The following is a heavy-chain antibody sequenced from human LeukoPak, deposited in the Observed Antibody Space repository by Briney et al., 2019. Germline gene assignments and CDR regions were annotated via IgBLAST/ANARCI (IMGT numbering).Heavy chain of an antibody. V-gene: IGHV4-59*08. CDR1: GGSISSYY. CDR2: IYYSGST. CDR3: ARSGGAYDSSGYFGY. D-gene: IGHD3-22*01. J-gene: IGHJ4*02. Sequence: SETLSLTCNVSGGSISSYYWGWIRQPPGKGLEWIGYIYYSGSTNYNPSLKSRVTISVDTSKNQFSLKLSSVTAADTAVYYCARSGGAYDSSGYFGYWGQGTLVTVSS.